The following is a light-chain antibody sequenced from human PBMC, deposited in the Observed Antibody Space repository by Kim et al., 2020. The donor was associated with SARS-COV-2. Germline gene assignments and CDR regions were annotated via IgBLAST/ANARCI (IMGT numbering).Light chain of an antibody. CDR1: QSISRY. V-gene: IGKV1-39*01. CDR2: AAS. J-gene: IGKJ5*01. Sequence: ASVGDRVTVTCRASQSISRYLNWYQQKPGKAPKLLIYAASSLLSGVPSRFRGSGSGTDFTLTISSLQPEDFATYYCQQSSSTPITFGQGTRLEIK. CDR3: QQSSSTPIT.